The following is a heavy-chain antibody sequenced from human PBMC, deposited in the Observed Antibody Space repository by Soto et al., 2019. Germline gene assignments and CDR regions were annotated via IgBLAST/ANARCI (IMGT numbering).Heavy chain of an antibody. CDR1: GGSFSGYY. CDR3: ARNAIAARPTYYYYYYMDV. Sequence: SETLSLTCAVYGGSFSGYYWSWIRQPPGKGLEWIGEINHSGSTNYNPSLKSRVTISVDTSKNQFSLKLSSVTAADTAVYYCARNAIAARPTYYYYYYMDVWAKGPRSPSP. V-gene: IGHV4-34*01. CDR2: INHSGST. D-gene: IGHD6-6*01. J-gene: IGHJ6*03.